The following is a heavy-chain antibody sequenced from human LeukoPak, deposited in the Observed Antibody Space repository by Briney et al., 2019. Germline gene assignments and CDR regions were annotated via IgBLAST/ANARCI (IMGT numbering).Heavy chain of an antibody. Sequence: GGSLRLSCAASGFTFDDYNMHWVRQAPGKGLEWVSLITWNGDSTYYADSVEGRFTISRDNSKNSLYLQSLRTEDTALYYCAKDKWLRGYYYYMDVWGKGTTVTVSS. CDR3: AKDKWLRGYYYYMDV. CDR1: GFTFDDYN. J-gene: IGHJ6*03. D-gene: IGHD5-12*01. V-gene: IGHV3-43*01. CDR2: ITWNGDST.